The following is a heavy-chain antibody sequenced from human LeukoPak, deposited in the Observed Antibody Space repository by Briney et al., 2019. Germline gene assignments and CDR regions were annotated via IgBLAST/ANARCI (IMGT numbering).Heavy chain of an antibody. CDR1: GFTFGDFY. CDR2: ISSGGDSL. J-gene: IGHJ6*02. D-gene: IGHD2-2*01. Sequence: GGSLRLSCAASGFTFGDFYMTWIRQAPGKGLEWVSFISSGGDSLYYADSVRGRFTISRDNAKNSLFLQMNSLRAEDTAVYYCAREVVVVPDYLYYGLDVWGQGTTVTVSS. V-gene: IGHV3-11*01. CDR3: AREVVVVPDYLYYGLDV.